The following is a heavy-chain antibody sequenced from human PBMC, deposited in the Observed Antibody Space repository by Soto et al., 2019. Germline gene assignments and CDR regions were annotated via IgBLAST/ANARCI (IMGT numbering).Heavy chain of an antibody. CDR3: ARSLGYCSSTSCAHSGGFDP. Sequence: GESLKISCKGSGYSFTSYWIGWVRQMPGKGLEWMGIIYPGDSDTRYSPSFQGQVTISADKSISTAYLQWSSLKASDTAMYYCARSLGYCSSTSCAHSGGFDPWGQATRVTVAS. CDR1: GYSFTSYW. V-gene: IGHV5-51*01. D-gene: IGHD2-2*01. J-gene: IGHJ5*02. CDR2: IYPGDSDT.